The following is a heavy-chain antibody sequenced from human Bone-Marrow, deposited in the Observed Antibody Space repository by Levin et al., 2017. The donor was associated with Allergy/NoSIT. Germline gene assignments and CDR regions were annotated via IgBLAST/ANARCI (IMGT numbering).Heavy chain of an antibody. CDR2: SSYDGNKE. CDR1: GFTFSDHG. V-gene: IGHV3-30*18. J-gene: IGHJ4*02. D-gene: IGHD3-16*02. Sequence: GGSLRLSCVGSGFTFSDHGIHWVRQAPGKGLEWVSVSSYDGNKEFYGDFVKGRFTMSRDNSKNTVYLHLNSLRVEDPALYDCAKTGGSYRRDFDSWGQGILVTVSS. CDR3: AKTGGSYRRDFDS.